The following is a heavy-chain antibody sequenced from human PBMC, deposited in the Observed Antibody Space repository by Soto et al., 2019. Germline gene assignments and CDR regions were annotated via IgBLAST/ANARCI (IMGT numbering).Heavy chain of an antibody. Sequence: SETLSLTCTVSGGSISSGGYSWGGIRQPPGKGLECIGYIYHSGSTYYNPSLKSRVTISVDRSKNQFSLKLSSVTAADTAVYYCARVSGSYYHVYYFDYWGQGTLVTVSS. CDR3: ARVSGSYYHVYYFDY. CDR2: IYHSGST. V-gene: IGHV4-30-2*01. D-gene: IGHD1-26*01. CDR1: GGSISSGGYS. J-gene: IGHJ4*02.